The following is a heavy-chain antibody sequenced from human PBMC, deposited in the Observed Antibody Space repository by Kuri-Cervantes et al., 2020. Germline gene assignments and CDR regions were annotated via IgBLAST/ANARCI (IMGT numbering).Heavy chain of an antibody. CDR3: ARHLNWNAPFDY. J-gene: IGHJ4*02. V-gene: IGHV4-38-2*01. Sequence: SETLSLTCAVSGYSISSGYYWGWIRQPPGKGLEWIGSIYHSGSTYYNPSLKSRVTISVDTSKNQFSLKLSSVTAADTAVYYCARHLNWNAPFDYWGQGTLVTVSS. CDR1: GYSISSGYY. D-gene: IGHD1-20*01. CDR2: IYHSGST.